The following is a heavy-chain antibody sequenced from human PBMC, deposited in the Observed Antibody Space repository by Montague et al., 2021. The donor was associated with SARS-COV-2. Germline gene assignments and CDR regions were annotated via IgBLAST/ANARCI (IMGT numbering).Heavy chain of an antibody. CDR3: ARDNYGDWGYYGLDV. CDR2: IYYTGST. D-gene: IGHD4-17*01. CDR1: GGSIGTYY. V-gene: IGHV4-59*01. Sequence: SETLSLTCTVSGGSIGTYYWNWIRQSPGKGLEWLGYIYYTGSTKYSPSLKSRVTMSMDTSRDQLSLRLKSVTAADTAVDYCARDNYGDWGYYGLDVWGQGTTVIVSS. J-gene: IGHJ6*02.